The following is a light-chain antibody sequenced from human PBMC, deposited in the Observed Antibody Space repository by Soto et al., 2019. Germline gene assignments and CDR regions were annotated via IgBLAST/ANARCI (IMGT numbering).Light chain of an antibody. CDR3: QQYDSSRWP. V-gene: IGKV3-20*01. CDR1: QSVSSIY. Sequence: EIVLTQSPGTLSLSPGERATLSCRASQSVSSIYLAWYQQKPGQAPRLLIYGASSRATGIPDRFSGSGSGTDFTLTISRLEPEDFSVYYCQQYDSSRWPFAQGTKV. J-gene: IGKJ1*01. CDR2: GAS.